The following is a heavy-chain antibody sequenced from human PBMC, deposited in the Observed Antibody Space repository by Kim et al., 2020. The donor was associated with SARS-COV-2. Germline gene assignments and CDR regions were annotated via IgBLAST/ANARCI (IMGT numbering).Heavy chain of an antibody. J-gene: IGHJ6*02. CDR1: GGSISSYY. D-gene: IGHD3-9*01. CDR3: ARGRPPNYDILTGRIADGMDV. Sequence: SETLSLTCTVSGGSISSYYWSWIRQPPGKGLEWIGYIYYSGSTNYNPSLKSRVTISVDTSKNQFSLKLSSVTAADTAVYYCARGRPPNYDILTGRIADGMDVWGQGTTVTVSS. CDR2: IYYSGST. V-gene: IGHV4-59*01.